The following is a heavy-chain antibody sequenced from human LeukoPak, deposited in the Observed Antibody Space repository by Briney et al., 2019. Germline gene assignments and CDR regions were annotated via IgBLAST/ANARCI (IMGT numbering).Heavy chain of an antibody. V-gene: IGHV4-34*01. D-gene: IGHD5-12*01. CDR3: ARDRGYSGYEMV. CDR1: GESFSDFC. J-gene: IGHJ4*02. Sequence: SETLSLTCAVYGESFSDFCWTWIRQPPGKGLEWIGEINHNGSTNYNPSLKSRVTISVDKSKNQFSLELSSVTAADTAVYYCARDRGYSGYEMVWGQGTLVTVSS. CDR2: INHNGST.